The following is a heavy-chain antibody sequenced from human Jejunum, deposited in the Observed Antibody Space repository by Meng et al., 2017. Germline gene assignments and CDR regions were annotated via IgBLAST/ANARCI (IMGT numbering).Heavy chain of an antibody. CDR2: VYWNDDK. D-gene: IGHD3-10*01. CDR3: AFRRAQMARAWFDP. J-gene: IGHJ5*02. Sequence: SGPTLVKPTQTLTLTCTFSGFSLSTSEAVAWIRQPPGKALEWLAVVYWNDDKNYSPSLNTRLTITKDTSKNQVVLTMTNVDPVDTATYYCAFRRAQMARAWFDPWGQGTLVTVSS. V-gene: IGHV2-5*01. CDR1: GFSLSTSEA.